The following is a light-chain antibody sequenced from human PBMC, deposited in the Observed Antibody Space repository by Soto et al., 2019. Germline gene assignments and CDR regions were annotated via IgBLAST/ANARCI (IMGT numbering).Light chain of an antibody. CDR3: CSYAGTYTWV. V-gene: IGLV2-11*01. J-gene: IGLJ3*02. Sequence: QSALTQPRSVSGSPGQSVTISCTGTRSDVGGYNYVSWYQQHPGKAPKLMIYDVSQRPSGVPNRFSGSKSDNTASLTISGLQAEDEADYYCCSYAGTYTWVFGGGTKLTVL. CDR1: RSDVGGYNY. CDR2: DVS.